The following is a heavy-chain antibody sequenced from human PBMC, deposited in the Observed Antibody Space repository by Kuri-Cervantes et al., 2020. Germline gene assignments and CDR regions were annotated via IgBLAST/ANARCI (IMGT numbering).Heavy chain of an antibody. CDR2: ISYDGSNK. D-gene: IGHD3-3*01. J-gene: IGHJ6*03. V-gene: IGHV3-30-3*01. CDR3: ARDYLEVFGVVINYYYYYYMDV. CDR1: GFTFGDYA. Sequence: GESLKISCTASGFTFGDYAMSWFRQAPGKGLEWVAVISYDGSNKYYADSVKGRFTISRDNSKNTLYLQMNSLRAEDTAVYYCARDYLEVFGVVINYYYYYYMDVWGKGTTVTVSS.